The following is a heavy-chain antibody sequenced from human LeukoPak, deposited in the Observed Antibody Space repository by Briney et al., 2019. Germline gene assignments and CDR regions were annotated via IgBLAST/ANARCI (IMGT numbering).Heavy chain of an antibody. CDR2: IFSGGST. V-gene: IGHV3-66*01. D-gene: IGHD6-13*01. CDR1: GFTVSSNY. J-gene: IGHJ6*02. CDR3: ARDRSAAAGTNYYYGMDV. Sequence: PGGSLRLSCAASGFTVSSNYMSWVRQAPGKGLEWVSVIFSGGSTYCADSVKGRFTISRDNSKNTLYLQMNSLRAEDTAVYYCARDRSAAAGTNYYYGMDVWGQGTTVTVSS.